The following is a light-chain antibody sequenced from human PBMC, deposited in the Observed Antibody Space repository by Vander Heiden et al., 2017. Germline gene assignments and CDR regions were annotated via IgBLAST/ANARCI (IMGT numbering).Light chain of an antibody. J-gene: IGKJ2*01. CDR2: RVS. CDR3: QQSNTTPHT. CDR1: ESINIF. V-gene: IGKV1-39*01. Sequence: DVQMTQLPSSLSASVGDRVTISCRASESINIFLAWYQQKPGTAPKLLIYRVSSLQSGVPSRFSGSGSGTDFTLTISSLQPEDFATYYCQQSNTTPHTFGQGTKLEI.